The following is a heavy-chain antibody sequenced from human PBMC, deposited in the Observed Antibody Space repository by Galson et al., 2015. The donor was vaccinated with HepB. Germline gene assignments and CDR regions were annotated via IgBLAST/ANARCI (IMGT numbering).Heavy chain of an antibody. D-gene: IGHD3-10*01. CDR1: GYTLTELS. J-gene: IGHJ4*02. Sequence: SVKVSCKVSGYTLTELSMHWVRQAPGKGLEWMGGFDPEDGETIYAQKFQGRVTMTEDTSTDTAYMELSSLRSEDTAVYYCATDNMAQGVITPLGYWGQGTLVTVSS. CDR3: ATDNMAQGVITPLGY. CDR2: FDPEDGET. V-gene: IGHV1-24*01.